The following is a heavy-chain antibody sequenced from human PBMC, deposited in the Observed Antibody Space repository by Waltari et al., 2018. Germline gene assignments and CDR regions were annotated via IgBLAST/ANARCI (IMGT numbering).Heavy chain of an antibody. V-gene: IGHV3-30*01. D-gene: IGHD3-9*01. Sequence: QGQLWESGGGVVQPGGSLSRFGSASGFGFFTHPFHWVRQAPGKGLEWVAVISDDGTKSSFADSVKGRFTLSRDNSKNTLYLQMKTLRPEDTAMYYCARDVVFRYFDWSAFDIWGQGTMVTVSS. J-gene: IGHJ3*02. CDR2: ISDDGTKS. CDR3: ARDVVFRYFDWSAFDI. CDR1: GFGFFTHP.